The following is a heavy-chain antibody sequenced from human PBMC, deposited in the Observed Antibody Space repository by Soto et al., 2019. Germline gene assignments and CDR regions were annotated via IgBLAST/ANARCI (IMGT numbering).Heavy chain of an antibody. V-gene: IGHV1-69*01. CDR3: ARVGHIINYGMAL. CDR1: GGTFSSYP. CDR2: IIPFFGTS. D-gene: IGHD1-26*01. J-gene: IGHJ6*02. Sequence: QVQLVQSGAEVKKPGSSVKVSCEASGGTFSSYPINWVRQAPGQGLEWMGGIIPFFGTSNYAQKFQGRVTITADDSTSTAYLELRSLTSEDTAVYYCARVGHIINYGMALWGQGTTVTVSS.